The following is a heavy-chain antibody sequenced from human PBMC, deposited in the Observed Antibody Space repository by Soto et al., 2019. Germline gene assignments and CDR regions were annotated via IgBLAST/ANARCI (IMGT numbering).Heavy chain of an antibody. CDR3: ARDRAPGGGDRKDY. J-gene: IGHJ4*02. CDR1: GYTFTSYD. CDR2: MNPNSGNT. V-gene: IGHV1-8*01. D-gene: IGHD2-21*02. Sequence: ASVKVSCKASGYTFTSYDINWVRQATGQGLEWMGWMNPNSGNTGYAQKFQGRVTITADESTSTAYMELSSLRSEDTAVYYCARDRAPGGGDRKDYWGQGTLVTVSS.